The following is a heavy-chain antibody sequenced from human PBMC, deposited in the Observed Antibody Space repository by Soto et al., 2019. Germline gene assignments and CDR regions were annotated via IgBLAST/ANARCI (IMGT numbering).Heavy chain of an antibody. CDR1: GGSISSGGYY. CDR2: IYYSGST. Sequence: QVQLQESGPGLVKPSQTLSLTCTVSGGSISSGGYYWSWIRQHPGKGLEWIGYIYYSGSTYYNPSLKSRLTISVDTSKNQFALKLSSVTAADTAVYYCARDAGVRWGRSYWYFDLWGRGTLVTVSS. D-gene: IGHD7-27*01. J-gene: IGHJ2*01. V-gene: IGHV4-31*03. CDR3: ARDAGVRWGRSYWYFDL.